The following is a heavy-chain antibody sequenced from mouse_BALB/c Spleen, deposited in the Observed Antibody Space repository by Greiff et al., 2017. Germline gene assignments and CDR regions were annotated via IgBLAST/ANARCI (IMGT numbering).Heavy chain of an antibody. V-gene: IGHV14-4*02. D-gene: IGHD1-1*01. Sequence: EVQLHQSGAELVRSGASVKLSCTASGFNIKDYYMHWVKQRPEQGLEWIGWIDPENGDTEYAPKFQGKATMTADTSSNTAYLQLSSLTSEDTAVYYCNYYGSSYAMDYWGQGTSVTVSS. J-gene: IGHJ4*01. CDR3: NYYGSSYAMDY. CDR2: IDPENGDT. CDR1: GFNIKDYY.